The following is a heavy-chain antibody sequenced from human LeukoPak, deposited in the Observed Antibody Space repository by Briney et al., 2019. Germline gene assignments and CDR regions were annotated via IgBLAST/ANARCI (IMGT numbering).Heavy chain of an antibody. CDR2: ISYDGSNE. CDR3: ARELSSGWSDFDY. Sequence: GGSLRLSCAASGFTFSSYAMHWVRQAPGKGLDWMAAISYDGSNEYYADSVKGRFTISRDISTNTLYLQMNSLRAVDTAIYYCARELSSGWSDFDYWGQGTLVTVSS. J-gene: IGHJ4*02. D-gene: IGHD6-19*01. CDR1: GFTFSSYA. V-gene: IGHV3-30-3*01.